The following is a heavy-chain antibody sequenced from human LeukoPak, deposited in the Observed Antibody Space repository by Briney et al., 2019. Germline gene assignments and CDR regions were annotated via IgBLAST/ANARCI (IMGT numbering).Heavy chain of an antibody. V-gene: IGHV3-9*03. J-gene: IGHJ4*02. CDR2: ISWNSGSI. CDR1: GFTFDDYA. CDR3: AKDLGPVITGTLEY. Sequence: GGSLRLSCAASGFTFDDYAMHWVRQAPGKGLEWVSGISWNSGSIGYADSVKGRFTISRDNAKNSLYLQMNSLRAEDMALYYCAKDLGPVITGTLEYWGQGTLVTVSS. D-gene: IGHD1-7*01.